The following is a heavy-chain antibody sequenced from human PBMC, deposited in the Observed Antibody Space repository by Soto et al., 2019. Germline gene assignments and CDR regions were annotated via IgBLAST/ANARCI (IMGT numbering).Heavy chain of an antibody. Sequence: GGSLRLSCAASGFTFSSYGMHWVRQAPGKGLEWVAVISYDGSNKYYADSVKGRFNISRDNSKNTLYLQMNSLRAEATAVYYCAKDPYSNSNQIFYWGKGTLVTVSS. CDR3: AKDPYSNSNQIFY. CDR2: ISYDGSNK. CDR1: GFTFSSYG. J-gene: IGHJ4*02. D-gene: IGHD4-4*01. V-gene: IGHV3-30*18.